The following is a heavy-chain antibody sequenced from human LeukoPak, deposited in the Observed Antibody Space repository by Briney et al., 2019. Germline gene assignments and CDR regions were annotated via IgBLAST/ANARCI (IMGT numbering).Heavy chain of an antibody. V-gene: IGHV4-39*01. Sequence: PSETLSLTCTVSGDSISSSSYYWGWIRQPPGKGLEWIGSIYYSGSTYYNPSLKSRVTISVDTSKNQFSLKLSSVTAADTAVYYCARLWDNYGSGSSVKNDYWGQGTLVTVSS. CDR2: IYYSGST. D-gene: IGHD3-10*01. J-gene: IGHJ4*02. CDR3: ARLWDNYGSGSSVKNDY. CDR1: GDSISSSSYY.